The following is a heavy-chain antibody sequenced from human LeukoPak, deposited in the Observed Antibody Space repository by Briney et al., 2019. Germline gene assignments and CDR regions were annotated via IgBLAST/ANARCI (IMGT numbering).Heavy chain of an antibody. D-gene: IGHD3-10*01. CDR1: GGSFSGYY. CDR3: ARGRGYYGSGDTGNWFDP. CDR2: INHSGST. J-gene: IGHJ5*02. Sequence: SETLSLTCAVYGGSFSGYYWSWIRQPPGKGLEWIGEINHSGSTNYNPSLKSRVTISVDTSKNQFSLKLSSVTAADTAVYYCARGRGYYGSGDTGNWFDPWGQGTLVTVSS. V-gene: IGHV4-34*01.